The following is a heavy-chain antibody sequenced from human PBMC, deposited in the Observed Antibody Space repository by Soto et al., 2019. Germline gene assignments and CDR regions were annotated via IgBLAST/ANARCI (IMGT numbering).Heavy chain of an antibody. CDR3: AKFSHYDILTGYPLEFDY. D-gene: IGHD3-9*01. V-gene: IGHV3-23*01. CDR1: GFTFSSYA. CDR2: ISGSGGST. Sequence: EVQLLESGGGLVQPGGSLRLSCAASGFTFSSYAMSWVRQAPGKGLEWVSAISGSGGSTYYADSVKGRFTISRDNSNNTLYLQMNSLRAEDTAVYYCAKFSHYDILTGYPLEFDYWGQGTLVTVSS. J-gene: IGHJ4*02.